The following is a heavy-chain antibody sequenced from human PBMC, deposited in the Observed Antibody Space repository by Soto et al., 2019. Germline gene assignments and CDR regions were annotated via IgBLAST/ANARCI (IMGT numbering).Heavy chain of an antibody. D-gene: IGHD6-19*01. Sequence: QVQLVASGGGVVQPGRSLRLSCAASGFTFSSYGMHWVRQAPGKGLEWVAVIWYDGSNKYYADSVKGRFTISRDNSKNTLYLQMNSLRAEDTAVYYCARERVAGKPEHYYYYMDVWGKGTTVTVSS. V-gene: IGHV3-33*01. CDR1: GFTFSSYG. J-gene: IGHJ6*03. CDR2: IWYDGSNK. CDR3: ARERVAGKPEHYYYYMDV.